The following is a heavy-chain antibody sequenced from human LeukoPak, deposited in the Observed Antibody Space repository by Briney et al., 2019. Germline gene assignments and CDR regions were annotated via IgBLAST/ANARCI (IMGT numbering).Heavy chain of an antibody. CDR2: IIPIFGTA. J-gene: IGHJ6*02. CDR3: ATDDRIAAAGTLYYYYGMDV. Sequence: GASVKVSCKASGGTFSSYAISWVRQAPGQGLEWMGGIIPIFGTANYAQKFQGRVTITTDESTSTAYMELSSLRSEDTAVYYCATDDRIAAAGTLYYYYGMDVWGQGTTVTVSS. V-gene: IGHV1-69*05. CDR1: GGTFSSYA. D-gene: IGHD6-13*01.